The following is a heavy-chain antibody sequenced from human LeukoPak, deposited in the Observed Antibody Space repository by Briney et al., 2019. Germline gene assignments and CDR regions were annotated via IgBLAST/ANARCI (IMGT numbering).Heavy chain of an antibody. CDR3: ASACSGGSCRIKRFDP. Sequence: SETLSLTCAVYGGSFSGYHWSWIRQPPGKGLEWLGEINHSGSTNYNPSLKSRVTISVDTSKNQFSLKLSSVTAADTAVYYCASACSGGSCRIKRFDPWGQGTLVTVSS. V-gene: IGHV4-34*01. CDR1: GGSFSGYH. J-gene: IGHJ5*02. CDR2: INHSGST. D-gene: IGHD2-15*01.